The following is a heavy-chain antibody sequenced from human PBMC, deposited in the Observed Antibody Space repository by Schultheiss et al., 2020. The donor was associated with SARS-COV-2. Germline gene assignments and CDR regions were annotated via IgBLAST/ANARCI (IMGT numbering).Heavy chain of an antibody. V-gene: IGHV3-23*01. CDR1: GFTFSSYG. CDR2: ISGSGGST. D-gene: IGHD2-8*01. J-gene: IGHJ3*02. Sequence: GGSLRLSCAASGFTFSSYGMHWVRQAPGKGLEWVSAISGSGGSTYYADSVKGRFTISRDNSKNTLYLQMNSLRAEDTAVYYCARLRRDVTSDAFDIWGQGTMVTVSS. CDR3: ARLRRDVTSDAFDI.